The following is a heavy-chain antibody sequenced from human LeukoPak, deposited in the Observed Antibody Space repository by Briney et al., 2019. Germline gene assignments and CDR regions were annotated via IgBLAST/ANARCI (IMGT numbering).Heavy chain of an antibody. CDR3: ARAIWGDSSGYFGGDY. CDR2: ISSNGGST. CDR1: GFTFSSYA. V-gene: IGHV3-64*01. Sequence: GGSLRLSCAASGFTFSSYAMHWVRQAPGKGLEYVSAISSNGGSTYYANSVKGRFTISRDNSKNTLYLQMGSLRAEDMAVYYCARAIWGDSSGYFGGDYWGQGTLVTVSS. J-gene: IGHJ4*02. D-gene: IGHD3-22*01.